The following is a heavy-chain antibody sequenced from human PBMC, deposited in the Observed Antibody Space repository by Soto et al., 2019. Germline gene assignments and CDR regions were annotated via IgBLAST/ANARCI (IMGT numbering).Heavy chain of an antibody. CDR3: ASHDPGARFDP. CDR2: INPSNGAT. V-gene: IGHV1-2*02. J-gene: IGHJ5*02. CDR1: RYIFTAYF. Sequence: QVQLVQSGAEVKKPGASVKVSCKAPRYIFTAYFMHWVRQAPGQGLEWMGWINPSNGATHYGLSFQGRVTMTRDTSLSTAYMELSSLRSDDTAVYYCASHDPGARFDPWGQGTLVIVSS. D-gene: IGHD1-1*01.